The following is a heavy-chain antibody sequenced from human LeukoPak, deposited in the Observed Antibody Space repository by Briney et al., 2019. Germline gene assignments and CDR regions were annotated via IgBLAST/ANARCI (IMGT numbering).Heavy chain of an antibody. CDR2: ISSSSSYI. CDR3: ARDLGYSYGYGAFDI. CDR1: GFTFSSYS. J-gene: IGHJ3*02. D-gene: IGHD5-18*01. Sequence: GGSLRLSCAASGFTFSSYSMNWVRQAPGKGLEWVSSISSSSSYIYYADSVKGRFTISRDNAKNSLYLQMNSLRADDTAVYYCARDLGYSYGYGAFDIWGQGTMVTVSS. V-gene: IGHV3-21*01.